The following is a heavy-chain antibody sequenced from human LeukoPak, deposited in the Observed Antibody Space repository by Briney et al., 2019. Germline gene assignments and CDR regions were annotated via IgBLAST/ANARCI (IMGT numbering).Heavy chain of an antibody. D-gene: IGHD5-12*01. CDR3: AKATLATTYFDH. CDR2: ISGGGTTT. Sequence: GGSLRLSCAASGFTFSTYAMSWVRQAPGKGLEWVPAISGGGTTTFYADSVKGRFTISRDNSRNTLYLQMNSLRADDTAVYYCAKATLATTYFDHWGQGTLVTVSS. CDR1: GFTFSTYA. J-gene: IGHJ4*02. V-gene: IGHV3-23*01.